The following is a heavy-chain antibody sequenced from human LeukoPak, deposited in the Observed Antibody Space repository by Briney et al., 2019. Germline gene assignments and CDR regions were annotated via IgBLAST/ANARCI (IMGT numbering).Heavy chain of an antibody. CDR1: GFTFSSYA. D-gene: IGHD6-19*01. V-gene: IGHV3-20*01. CDR2: INWNGGST. J-gene: IGHJ6*03. Sequence: GGSLRLSCAASGFTFSSYAMHWVRQAPGKGLEWVSGINWNGGSTGYADSVKGRFTISRDNAKNSLYLQMNSLRAEDTALYHCARVSSGWYYYYYMDVWGKGTTVTISS. CDR3: ARVSSGWYYYYYMDV.